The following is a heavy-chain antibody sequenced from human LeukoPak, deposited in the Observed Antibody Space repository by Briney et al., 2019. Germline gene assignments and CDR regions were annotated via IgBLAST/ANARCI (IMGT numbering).Heavy chain of an antibody. CDR3: AEASLDTDWGVFDY. V-gene: IGHV3-30*18. Sequence: GGSLTLSCAASGFTFSSYGAVWVRQPPGRGREWVAFISYDGINKYHADSVKGRCTLSRDNSKNPLYLQMNSLRAEDTAVYYCAEASLDTDWGVFDYRGEGTLVTVSS. J-gene: IGHJ4*02. D-gene: IGHD7-27*01. CDR1: GFTFSSYG. CDR2: ISYDGINK.